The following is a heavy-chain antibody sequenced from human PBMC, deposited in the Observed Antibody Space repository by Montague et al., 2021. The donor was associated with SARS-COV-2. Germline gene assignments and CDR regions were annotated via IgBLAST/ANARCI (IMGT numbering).Heavy chain of an antibody. CDR1: GGSISSSSYY. D-gene: IGHD4-23*01. CDR2: IYDSGST. Sequence: SETLSLTCTVSGGSISSSSYYWGWIRQPPGKGLEWIGSIYDSGSTYYNPSLKSRVTISVDTSKNQFSLKLSSVTAADTAVYECARLVETYYYYYGMDVWGQGTTVTVSS. J-gene: IGHJ6*02. V-gene: IGHV4-39*01. CDR3: ARLVETYYYYYGMDV.